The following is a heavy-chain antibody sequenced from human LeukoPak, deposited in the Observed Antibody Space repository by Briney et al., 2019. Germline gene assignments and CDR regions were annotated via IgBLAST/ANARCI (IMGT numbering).Heavy chain of an antibody. Sequence: PGGSLRLSCDASGFTFGLYTITWVRQAPGKGLEWVSSITSTGAYINYADSVKGRFTISRDNAENSLYLQMDSLRAEDTAVYYCARVATGATTSNYFYYYMDVWGRGTTVTVSS. V-gene: IGHV3-21*01. D-gene: IGHD1-26*01. CDR2: ITSTGAYI. J-gene: IGHJ6*03. CDR1: GFTFGLYT. CDR3: ARVATGATTSNYFYYYMDV.